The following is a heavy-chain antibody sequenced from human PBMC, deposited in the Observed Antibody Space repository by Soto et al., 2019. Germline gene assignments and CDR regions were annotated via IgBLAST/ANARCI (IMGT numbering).Heavy chain of an antibody. D-gene: IGHD2-15*01. CDR3: ARGFCGGGACYWLGP. Sequence: SETLSLTCTVSGGSISTYYWSWIRQPPGKELEWIGYIYYTGGTNYNPSLQSRVTISLDTSKNQFSLRLTSVAAADTAVYYCARGFCGGGACYWLGPWGQGTLVTVSS. J-gene: IGHJ5*02. V-gene: IGHV4-59*08. CDR2: IYYTGGT. CDR1: GGSISTYY.